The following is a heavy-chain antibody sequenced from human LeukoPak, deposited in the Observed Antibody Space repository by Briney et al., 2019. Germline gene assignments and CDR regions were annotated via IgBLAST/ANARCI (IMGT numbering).Heavy chain of an antibody. CDR2: INPDNGGT. Sequence: ASVKVSCKASGYTFTVYYMHWVRQAPGQGLEGMGWINPDNGGTNYAQKFQGRVTMTRDMSISTAYMELSRLRSDDTAVYYCARDPSNSGYDYLYYFDYWGQGTLVTVSS. J-gene: IGHJ4*02. CDR3: ARDPSNSGYDYLYYFDY. CDR1: GYTFTVYY. D-gene: IGHD5-12*01. V-gene: IGHV1-2*02.